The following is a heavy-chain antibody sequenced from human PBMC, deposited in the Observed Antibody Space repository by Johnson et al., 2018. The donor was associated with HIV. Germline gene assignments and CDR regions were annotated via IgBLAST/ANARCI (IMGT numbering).Heavy chain of an antibody. J-gene: IGHJ3*02. Sequence: VQLVESGGGVVQPGRSLRLSCAASGFTFDDYAMHWVRQAPGKGLEWVSGISWNSGSIGYADSVKGRFTISRDNSKNTLYLQMNSLRAEDTAVYYCAGKEAIDEAFDIWGQGTMVTVSS. CDR1: GFTFDDYA. CDR2: ISWNSGSI. V-gene: IGHV3-9*01. CDR3: AGKEAIDEAFDI. D-gene: IGHD2-2*01.